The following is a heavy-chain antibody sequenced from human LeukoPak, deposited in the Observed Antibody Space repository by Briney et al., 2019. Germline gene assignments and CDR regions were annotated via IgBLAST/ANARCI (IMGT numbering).Heavy chain of an antibody. J-gene: IGHJ5*02. Sequence: PSETLSLTCAVYGGSFSNNYWSWIRQPPGKGLEWIGEINHSGSTNSNPSLKSRVTISVDTSKSQFSLKLSFVTAADTAVYYCARGGGSLQMVFADWFDPWGQGTLVTVSS. V-gene: IGHV4-34*01. CDR2: INHSGST. D-gene: IGHD2-8*01. CDR3: ARGGGSLQMVFADWFDP. CDR1: GGSFSNNY.